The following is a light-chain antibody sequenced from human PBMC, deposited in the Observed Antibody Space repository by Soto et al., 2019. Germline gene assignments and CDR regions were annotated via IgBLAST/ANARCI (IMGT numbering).Light chain of an antibody. J-gene: IGLJ1*01. Sequence: QSALTQPASVSGSPGQSITISCTGTSSDVGSYNLVSWYQQHPGKAPKLMIYGVNKRPSGVSNRFSGSKSGNTASLTISGLQAEDEAHYYCCSYAGISTFYVFGTGTKVTVL. CDR3: CSYAGISTFYV. CDR2: GVN. V-gene: IGLV2-23*02. CDR1: SSDVGSYNL.